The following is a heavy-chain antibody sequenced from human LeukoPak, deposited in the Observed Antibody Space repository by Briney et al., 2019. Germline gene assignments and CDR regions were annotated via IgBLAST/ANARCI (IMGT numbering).Heavy chain of an antibody. Sequence: ASVKVSCKASGYTFMKYAISWVRQAPGQGLEWMGWISTYNGDTNYAQSFQGRVTMTTDTSTSTAYMELRSLRSDDTAVYYCTRDPSNTSGWYIYFDYWGQGTPVTVSP. D-gene: IGHD6-19*01. J-gene: IGHJ4*02. CDR2: ISTYNGDT. CDR3: TRDPSNTSGWYIYFDY. V-gene: IGHV1-18*01. CDR1: GYTFMKYA.